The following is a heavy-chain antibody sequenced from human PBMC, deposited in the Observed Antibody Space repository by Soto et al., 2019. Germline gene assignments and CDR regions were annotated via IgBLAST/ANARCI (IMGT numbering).Heavy chain of an antibody. Sequence: DTLSLSSTGTGCPISGYCFSWIRQPPENALKYIGYIYLRWSSNYDPSLKSRVTMSVDTSRNLFSLKVNSVTAADTAVYYCARQQLLPYYYALDVWGQVTIVTVSS. CDR1: GCPISGYC. J-gene: IGHJ6*02. CDR3: ARQQLLPYYYALDV. V-gene: IGHV4-59*07. D-gene: IGHD6-13*01. CDR2: IYLRWSS.